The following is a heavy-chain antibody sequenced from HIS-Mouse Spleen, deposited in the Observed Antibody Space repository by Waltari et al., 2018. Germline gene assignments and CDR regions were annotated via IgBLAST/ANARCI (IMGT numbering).Heavy chain of an antibody. V-gene: IGHV4-59*01. CDR2: YYSGST. J-gene: IGHJ2*01. CDR3: ARASRDLLLPRYFDL. Sequence: QVQLQESGPGLVKPSETLSLTCTVSGGSISTYYWSLIRQPPGKGLEWIGYYSGSTNYTPSLKSRVTISVDTSKNQFSLKLSSVTAADTAVYYCARASRDLLLPRYFDLWGRGTLVTVSS. CDR1: GGSISTYY.